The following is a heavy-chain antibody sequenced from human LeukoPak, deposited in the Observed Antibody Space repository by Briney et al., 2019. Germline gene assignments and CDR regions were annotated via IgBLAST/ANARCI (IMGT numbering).Heavy chain of an antibody. CDR1: GDSIRSDFYY. J-gene: IGHJ6*02. Sequence: SETLSLTCTVSGDSIRSDFYYWSWIRQPAGKELEWIERIYTSGSTTYNPSLKSRVTISIDMSKNQFSLHLSSVTAADTAVYYCASARRYSGYDSWEFHYYGMDVWGRGTTVTVSS. CDR2: IYTSGST. CDR3: ASARRYSGYDSWEFHYYGMDV. V-gene: IGHV4-61*02. D-gene: IGHD5-12*01.